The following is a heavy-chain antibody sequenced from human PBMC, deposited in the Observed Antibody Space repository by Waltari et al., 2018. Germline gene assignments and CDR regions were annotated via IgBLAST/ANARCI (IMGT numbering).Heavy chain of an antibody. V-gene: IGHV3-23*01. CDR2: ISGSGAAI. D-gene: IGHD3-16*01. J-gene: IGHJ6*02. CDR1: GFTFSSYA. Sequence: EVQLLESGGGLVQPGGSLRLSCAASGFTFSSYAMRWFRQAPGKGLEWGSSISGSGAAIYYADSVKGRFTISRDNSKNTLYLQMISLRAEDTAVYYCAEAGLYVRDYYYDYSMGVWGQGTTVTVSS. CDR3: AEAGLYVRDYYYDYSMGV.